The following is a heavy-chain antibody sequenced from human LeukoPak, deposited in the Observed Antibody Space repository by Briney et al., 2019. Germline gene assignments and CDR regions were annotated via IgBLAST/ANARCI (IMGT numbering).Heavy chain of an antibody. D-gene: IGHD6-13*01. CDR2: IIPIFGTA. Sequence: SVKVSCKASGGTFSSYAISWVRQAPRQGLEWMGGIIPIFGTANYAQKFQGRVTITTDESTSTAYMELSSLRSEDTAVYYCARESAAGTAFDYWGQGTLVTVSS. J-gene: IGHJ4*02. CDR3: ARESAAGTAFDY. CDR1: GGTFSSYA. V-gene: IGHV1-69*05.